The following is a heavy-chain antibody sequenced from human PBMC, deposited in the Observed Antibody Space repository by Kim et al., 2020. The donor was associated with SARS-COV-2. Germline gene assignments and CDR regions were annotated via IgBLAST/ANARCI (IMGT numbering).Heavy chain of an antibody. J-gene: IGHJ6*02. V-gene: IGHV4-34*01. Sequence: SETLSLTCAVYGGSFSGYYWSWIRQPPGKGLEWIGEINHSGSTNYNPSLKSRVTISVDTSKNQFSLKLSSVTAADTAVYYCARGPTLRRVVVPAANVGDVWGQGTTVTVSS. CDR3: ARGPTLRRVVVPAANVGDV. CDR1: GGSFSGYY. CDR2: INHSGST. D-gene: IGHD2-2*01.